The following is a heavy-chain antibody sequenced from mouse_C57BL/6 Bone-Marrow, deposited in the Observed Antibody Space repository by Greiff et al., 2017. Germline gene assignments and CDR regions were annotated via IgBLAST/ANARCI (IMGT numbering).Heavy chain of an antibody. V-gene: IGHV5-6*01. CDR1: GFTFSSYG. Sequence: EVMLVESGGDLVKPGGSLKLSCAASGFTFSSYGMSWVRQTPDKRLEWVATISSGGSYTYYPDSVKGRCTISRDNAKNTLYLQMSSLKSEDTAIYYCASAIYIPTGLAYWGQGTLVTVSA. D-gene: IGHD1-3*01. J-gene: IGHJ3*01. CDR2: ISSGGSYT. CDR3: ASAIYIPTGLAY.